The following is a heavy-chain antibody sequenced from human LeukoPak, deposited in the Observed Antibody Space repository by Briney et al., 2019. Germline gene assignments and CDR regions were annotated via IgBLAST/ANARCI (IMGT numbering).Heavy chain of an antibody. Sequence: SETLSLTCAVSDYSISSGYYWSWIRQPPGKGLEWIGEINHSGSTNYNPSLKSRVTISVDTSKNQFSLKLSSVTAADTAVYYCARGLHSSGSFDYWGQGTLVTVSS. CDR1: DYSISSGYY. D-gene: IGHD6-19*01. J-gene: IGHJ4*02. CDR2: INHSGST. V-gene: IGHV4-34*01. CDR3: ARGLHSSGSFDY.